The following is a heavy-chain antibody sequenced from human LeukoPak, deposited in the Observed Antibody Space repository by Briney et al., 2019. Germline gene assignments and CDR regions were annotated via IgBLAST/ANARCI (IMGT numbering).Heavy chain of an antibody. CDR3: ARDQYCGGDCYPQFGYYYYGMDV. J-gene: IGHJ6*02. D-gene: IGHD2-21*02. CDR1: GFTFSSYS. CDR2: ISSSSSTI. Sequence: PGGSLRLSCAASGFTFSSYSMNWVRQAPGKGLEWVSYISSSSSTIYYADSVKGRFTISRDNAKNSLYLQMNSLRAEDTAVYYCARDQYCGGDCYPQFGYYYYGMDVWGQGTTVTVSS. V-gene: IGHV3-48*04.